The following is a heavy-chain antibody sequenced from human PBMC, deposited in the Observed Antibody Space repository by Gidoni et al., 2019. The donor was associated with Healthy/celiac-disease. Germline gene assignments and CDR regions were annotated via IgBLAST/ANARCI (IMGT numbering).Heavy chain of an antibody. V-gene: IGHV4-59*01. J-gene: IGHJ3*02. CDR1: GGSISSYY. CDR2: IYYSGSN. Sequence: QVQLQESGPGLVKPSETLSLTCTVSGGSISSYYWSWIRQPPGKGLEWIGYIYYSGSNNYNPSLKSRVTISVDTSKNQFSLKLSSVTAADTAVYYCAREGGENAFDIWGQGTMVTVSS. D-gene: IGHD3-10*01. CDR3: AREGGENAFDI.